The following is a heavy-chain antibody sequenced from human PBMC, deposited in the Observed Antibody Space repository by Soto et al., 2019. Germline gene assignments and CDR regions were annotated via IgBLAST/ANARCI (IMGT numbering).Heavy chain of an antibody. V-gene: IGHV4-61*01. Sequence: SETLSLTCTVSGGSVSSGSYYWSWIRQPPGKGLEWIAYFYYSGGTNYNPSLKSRVTIAMDTSRNQFSLKLSSVTAADTAVYYCARVKIRKYYYDSSGYYYNLLKPAYFDYWGQGTLVTVSS. J-gene: IGHJ4*02. CDR3: ARVKIRKYYYDSSGYYYNLLKPAYFDY. CDR1: GGSVSSGSYY. D-gene: IGHD3-22*01. CDR2: FYYSGGT.